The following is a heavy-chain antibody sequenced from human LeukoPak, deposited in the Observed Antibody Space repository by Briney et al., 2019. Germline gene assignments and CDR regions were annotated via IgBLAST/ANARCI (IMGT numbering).Heavy chain of an antibody. CDR3: AREYYDSSGYVTYYDY. V-gene: IGHV3-21*01. D-gene: IGHD3-22*01. CDR1: GFTFSSYS. CDR2: ISSSSSYI. J-gene: IGHJ4*02. Sequence: GGSLRLSCAASGFTFSSYSMNWVRQAPGKGLEWVSSISSSSSYIYYADSVKGRFTISRDNAKNSLYLQMNSLRAEDTAVYYCAREYYDSSGYVTYYDYWGQGTLVTVSS.